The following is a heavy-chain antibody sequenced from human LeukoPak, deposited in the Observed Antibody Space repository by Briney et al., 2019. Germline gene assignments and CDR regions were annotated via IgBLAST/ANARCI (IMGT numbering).Heavy chain of an antibody. CDR1: GYTFTSYY. V-gene: IGHV1-46*01. CDR2: INPSGGST. CDR3: ATGTTSFDY. D-gene: IGHD1-7*01. J-gene: IGHJ4*02. Sequence: VSVKVSCKASGYTFTSYYMHWVRQAPGQGLEWMGIINPSGGSTSYAQKFQGRVTMTEDTSTDTAYMELSSLRSEDTAVYYCATGTTSFDYWGQGTLVTVSS.